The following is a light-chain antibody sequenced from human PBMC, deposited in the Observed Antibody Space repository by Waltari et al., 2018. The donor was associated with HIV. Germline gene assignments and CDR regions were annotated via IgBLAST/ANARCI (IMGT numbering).Light chain of an antibody. CDR1: ALPKKY. CDR2: EDS. J-gene: IGLJ3*02. Sequence: SYELTQPPSVSVSPGQTARITCSGDALPKKYAYWYQQKSGQAPVLVLYEDSKRPAGIPGRVSGSSSGTMATLTISGAQVEDEADYYCYSTDSSDWVFGGGTKLTVL. V-gene: IGLV3-10*01. CDR3: YSTDSSDWV.